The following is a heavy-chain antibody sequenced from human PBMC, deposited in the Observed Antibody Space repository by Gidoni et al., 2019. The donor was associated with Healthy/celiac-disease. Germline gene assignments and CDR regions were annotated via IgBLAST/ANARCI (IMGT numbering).Heavy chain of an antibody. V-gene: IGHV3-9*01. J-gene: IGHJ4*02. Sequence: EVQLVASGGGLVQPGRSLRLSCTASGFTFDDYAMHWVRQAPGKGLGWVSGISWNSGSIGYADSVKGRFTISRDNAKNSLYLQMNSLRAEDTALYYCAKDGGYSGYDRVYWGQGTLVTVSS. CDR1: GFTFDDYA. CDR2: ISWNSGSI. CDR3: AKDGGYSGYDRVY. D-gene: IGHD5-12*01.